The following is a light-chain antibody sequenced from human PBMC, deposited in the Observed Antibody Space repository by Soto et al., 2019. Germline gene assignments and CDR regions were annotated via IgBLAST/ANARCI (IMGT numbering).Light chain of an antibody. V-gene: IGKV1-33*01. J-gene: IGKJ4*01. CDR3: QQYDNLLPT. CDR2: DAS. CDR1: QDITNY. Sequence: DIPMTQSPSSLSASIGDRVTITCQASQDITNYLNWYQQKPGRAPKLLIYDASNLETGVPSRFSGSGSGTDFTFTISSLQPEDIAIYYCQQYDNLLPTFGGGTKVEIK.